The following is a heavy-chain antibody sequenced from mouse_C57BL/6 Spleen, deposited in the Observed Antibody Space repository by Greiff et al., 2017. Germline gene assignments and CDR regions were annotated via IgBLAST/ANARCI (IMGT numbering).Heavy chain of an antibody. D-gene: IGHD2-2*01. CDR3: ARRGGYDEYYYAMDY. J-gene: IGHJ4*01. Sequence: VQVVESGAELARPGASVKMSCKASGYTFTSYTMHWVKQRPGQGLEWIGYINPSSGYTKYNQKFKDKATLTADKSSSTAYMQLSSLTSEDSAVYYCARRGGYDEYYYAMDYWGQGTSVTVSS. CDR2: INPSSGYT. V-gene: IGHV1-4*01. CDR1: GYTFTSYT.